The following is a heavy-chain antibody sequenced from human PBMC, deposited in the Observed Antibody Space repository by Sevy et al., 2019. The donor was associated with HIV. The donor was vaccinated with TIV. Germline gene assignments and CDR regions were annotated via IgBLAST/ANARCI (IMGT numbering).Heavy chain of an antibody. CDR2: VYHSGTT. CDR1: GASITSYY. D-gene: IGHD3-22*01. V-gene: IGHV4-59*12. CDR3: ARARRRPPVVDSNWYFDV. J-gene: IGHJ2*01. Sequence: SETLSLSCAVSGASITSYYWNWIRQSPGKGLEWIAYVYHSGTTSYNPSLKSRVSTSLDTSRDQFSLTLYSVTAADSAVYYCARARRRPPVVDSNWYFDVWGRGILVTVSS.